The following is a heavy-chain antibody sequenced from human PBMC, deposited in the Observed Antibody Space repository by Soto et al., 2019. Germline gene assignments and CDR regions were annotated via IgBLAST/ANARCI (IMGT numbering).Heavy chain of an antibody. CDR2: ISSNGGST. V-gene: IGHV3-64D*08. CDR1: GFTFSSYA. J-gene: IGHJ4*02. CDR3: VKDRPSWTWGELLNGDY. Sequence: GGSLRLSCSASGFTFSSYAMHWVRQAPGKGLEYVSAISSNGGSTYYADSVKGRFTISRDNSKNTLYLQMSSLRAEDTAVYYCVKDRPSWTWGELLNGDYWGQGTLVTVSS. D-gene: IGHD1-26*01.